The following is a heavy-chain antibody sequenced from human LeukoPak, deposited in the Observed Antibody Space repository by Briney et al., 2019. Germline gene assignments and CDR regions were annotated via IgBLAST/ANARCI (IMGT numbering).Heavy chain of an antibody. CDR1: GFTFSSYG. Sequence: GGSLRLSCAASGFTFSSYGMHWVRQAPGKGLEWVAVISYDGSNKYYADSVKGRFTISRDNSKNTLYLQMNSLRAEDTAVYYCAKSETFGGVIDTPFDYWGQGTLVTVSS. D-gene: IGHD3-16*02. CDR2: ISYDGSNK. CDR3: AKSETFGGVIDTPFDY. J-gene: IGHJ4*02. V-gene: IGHV3-30*18.